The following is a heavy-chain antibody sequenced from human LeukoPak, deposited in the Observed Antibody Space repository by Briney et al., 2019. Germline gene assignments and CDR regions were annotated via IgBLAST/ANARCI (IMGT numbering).Heavy chain of an antibody. J-gene: IGHJ6*02. V-gene: IGHV3-74*01. Sequence: PGWALRLSCAASGFTFSSYWMSWVRQAPGKGLMWVSQINSDGSAASCADPVKGRCTISRDNAKNMLYLEMNSLRVEDTAVYFCTRDHGLDVWGQGTTVTVSS. CDR3: TRDHGLDV. CDR2: INSDGSAA. CDR1: GFTFSSYW.